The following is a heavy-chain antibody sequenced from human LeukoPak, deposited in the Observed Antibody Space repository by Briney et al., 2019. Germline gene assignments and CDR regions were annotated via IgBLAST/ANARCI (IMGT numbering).Heavy chain of an antibody. J-gene: IGHJ6*03. V-gene: IGHV3-23*01. CDR1: GFTFSSYA. D-gene: IGHD3-10*01. CDR3: AKNRVETPYYYYYYMDV. CDR2: ISGSGGST. Sequence: GGSLRLSCAASGFTFSSYAMSWVRQAPGKGLEWVSAISGSGGSTYYADSVKGRFTISRDNSTNTLYLQMNSLRAEDTAVYYCAKNRVETPYYYYYYMDVWGKGTTVTVSS.